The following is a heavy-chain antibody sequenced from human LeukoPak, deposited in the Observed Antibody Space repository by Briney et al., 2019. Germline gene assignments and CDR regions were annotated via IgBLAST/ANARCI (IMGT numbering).Heavy chain of an antibody. J-gene: IGHJ4*02. CDR2: IYHSGST. D-gene: IGHD3-10*01. Sequence: SETLSLTCTVSGYSISSGYYWGWIRQPPGKGLEWIGSIYHSGSTYYNPSLKSRVTISVDTSKNQFSLKLSSVTAADTAVYYCARRIRGAPTDYWGQGTLVTVSS. CDR1: GYSISSGYY. CDR3: ARRIRGAPTDY. V-gene: IGHV4-38-2*02.